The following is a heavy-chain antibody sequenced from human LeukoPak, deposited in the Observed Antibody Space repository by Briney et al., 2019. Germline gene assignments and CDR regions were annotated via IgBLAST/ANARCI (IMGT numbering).Heavy chain of an antibody. V-gene: IGHV3-30*02. CDR2: IRSDGSNK. J-gene: IGHJ6*04. CDR3: AELGITMIGGV. CDR1: GFTFSSYA. Sequence: GGSLRLSCAASGFTFSSYAMHWVRQAPGKGLEWVAFIRSDGSNKSYADSVKGRFTISRDNAKNSLYLQMNSLRAEDTAVCYCAELGITMIGGVWGKGTTVTISS. D-gene: IGHD3-10*02.